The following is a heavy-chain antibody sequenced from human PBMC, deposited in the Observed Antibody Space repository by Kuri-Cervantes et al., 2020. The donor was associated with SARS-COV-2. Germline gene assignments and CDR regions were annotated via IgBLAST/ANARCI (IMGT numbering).Heavy chain of an antibody. V-gene: IGHV3-48*01. Sequence: GESLKISCEASGFTFSYYGMSWVRQAPGKGLEWVSYISSSSSTIYYADSVKGRFTISRDNAKNSLYLQMNSLRAEDTAVYYCAKVCSSLNRKDRYFDYWGQGTLVTVSS. J-gene: IGHJ4*02. CDR2: ISSSSSTI. CDR3: AKVCSSLNRKDRYFDY. D-gene: IGHD6-13*01. CDR1: GFTFSYYG.